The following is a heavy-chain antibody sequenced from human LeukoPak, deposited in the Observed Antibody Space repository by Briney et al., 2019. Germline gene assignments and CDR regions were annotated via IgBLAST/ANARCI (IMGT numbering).Heavy chain of an antibody. CDR2: MFFSETT. CDR3: GRNPWIAAGVDF. D-gene: IGHD6-25*01. Sequence: PSETLSLTCNVSGDSIRSSRNYWGWIRQPPGKGLEWIGNMFFSETTYYNPSLKGRVTMSLDTSNNQFSLNLSSVTAADTAVYYCGRNPWIAAGVDFWGQGTLVTVSS. J-gene: IGHJ4*02. CDR1: GDSIRSSRNY. V-gene: IGHV4-39*07.